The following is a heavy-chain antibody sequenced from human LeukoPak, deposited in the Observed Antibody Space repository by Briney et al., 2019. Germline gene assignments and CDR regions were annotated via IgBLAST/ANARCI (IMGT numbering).Heavy chain of an antibody. V-gene: IGHV4-59*08. D-gene: IGHD3-22*01. CDR2: IYYSGST. CDR1: GGSISSHY. CDR3: ARLLSYYDSSGFGRIYCFDY. J-gene: IGHJ4*02. Sequence: SETLSLTCTVSGGSISSHYWSWIRQPPGKGLEWIGYIYYSGSTNYNPSLKSRVTISVDTSKNQFSLKLSSVTAADTAVYYCARLLSYYDSSGFGRIYCFDYWGQGTLVTVSS.